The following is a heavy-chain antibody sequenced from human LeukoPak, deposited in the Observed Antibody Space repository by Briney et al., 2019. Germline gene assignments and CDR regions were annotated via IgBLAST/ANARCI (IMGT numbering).Heavy chain of an antibody. J-gene: IGHJ3*02. D-gene: IGHD2-21*02. CDR1: AFTFSDYY. CDR3: ARFPCGGDCSRDVAFDI. CDR2: ISSSGSTI. V-gene: IGHV3-11*04. Sequence: GGSLRLSCAASAFTFSDYYMSWIRQAPGKGLEWVSYISSSGSTIYYADSVKGRFTISRDNAKNSLYLQMNSLRAEDTAVYYCARFPCGGDCSRDVAFDIWGQGTMVTVSS.